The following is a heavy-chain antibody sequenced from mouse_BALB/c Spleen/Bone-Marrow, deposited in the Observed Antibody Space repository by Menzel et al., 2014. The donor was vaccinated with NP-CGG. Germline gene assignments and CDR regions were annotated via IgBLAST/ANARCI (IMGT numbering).Heavy chain of an antibody. J-gene: IGHJ2*01. CDR3: ARYRLGTYFDY. Sequence: VQGVESGAELVKPGASVKLSCTASGFNIKDTYMHWVKQRPEQGLEWIGRIDPANGNTKYDPKFQGKATITADTSSNTAYLQLSSLTSEDTAVYYCARYRLGTYFDYWGQGTTLTVSS. D-gene: IGHD2-14*01. CDR2: IDPANGNT. V-gene: IGHV14-3*02. CDR1: GFNIKDTY.